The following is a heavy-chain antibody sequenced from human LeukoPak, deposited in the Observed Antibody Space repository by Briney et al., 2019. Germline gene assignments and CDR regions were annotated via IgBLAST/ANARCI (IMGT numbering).Heavy chain of an antibody. J-gene: IGHJ4*02. V-gene: IGHV1-18*01. Sequence: VSVKVSCKASGYTFTSYAISWVRQAPGQGLEWMGWISAYNGNTNYAQKLQGRVTMTTDTSTSTAYMELRSLRSDDTAVYYCARDRIGAYFDYWGQGTLVTVSS. CDR1: GYTFTSYA. CDR3: ARDRIGAYFDY. CDR2: ISAYNGNT.